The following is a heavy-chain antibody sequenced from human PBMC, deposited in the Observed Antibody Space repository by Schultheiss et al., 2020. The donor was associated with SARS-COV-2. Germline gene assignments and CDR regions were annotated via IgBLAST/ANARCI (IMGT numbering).Heavy chain of an antibody. CDR1: GGSISSGSYY. Sequence: SETLSLTCTVSGGSISSGSYYWSWIRQPPGKGLEWIGYIYYSGSTNYNPSLKSRVTISVDTSKNQFSLRLRSVTAADTAVYYCASGNWNPVQADYWGQGILVTVSS. CDR2: IYYSGST. J-gene: IGHJ4*02. CDR3: ASGNWNPVQADY. D-gene: IGHD1-1*01. V-gene: IGHV4-61*01.